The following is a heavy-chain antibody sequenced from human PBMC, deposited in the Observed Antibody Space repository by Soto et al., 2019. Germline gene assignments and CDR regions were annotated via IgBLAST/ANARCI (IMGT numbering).Heavy chain of an antibody. CDR1: GFTFSSYA. Sequence: EVQLLESGGGLVQPGGSLRLSCAASGFTFSSYAMSWVRQAPGKGLEWVSAISGSGGSTYYADSVKGRFTISRDNSKNTLYLQMNSLRAEDTAVYYYAKDPGVLGYCSSTSCYEDYMDVWGKGTTVTVSS. D-gene: IGHD2-2*01. J-gene: IGHJ6*03. V-gene: IGHV3-23*01. CDR2: ISGSGGST. CDR3: AKDPGVLGYCSSTSCYEDYMDV.